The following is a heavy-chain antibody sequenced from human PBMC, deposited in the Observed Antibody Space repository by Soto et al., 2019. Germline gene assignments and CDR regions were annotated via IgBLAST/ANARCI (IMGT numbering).Heavy chain of an antibody. Sequence: QVQLVESGGGLVQPGGSLRLSCAASGFTFSDYYMSWIRQAPGKGLEWVSYISSSGSTIYYADSVKGRFTISRDNAKNSLYLQMNSLRAEDTAVYYCARDYSSKRYCSGGSCHYYYYYYMDVWGKGTTVTVSS. J-gene: IGHJ6*03. CDR1: GFTFSDYY. V-gene: IGHV3-11*01. CDR2: ISSSGSTI. D-gene: IGHD2-15*01. CDR3: ARDYSSKRYCSGGSCHYYYYYYMDV.